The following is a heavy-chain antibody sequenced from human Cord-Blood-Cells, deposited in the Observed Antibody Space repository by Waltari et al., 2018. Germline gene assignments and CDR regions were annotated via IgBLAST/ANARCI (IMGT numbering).Heavy chain of an antibody. D-gene: IGHD4-4*01. CDR1: GFADSRTY. J-gene: IGHJ3*02. Sequence: EVQLVESGGGLIQPGGSLSLPCSASGFADSRTYLSWVRQAPGKGLEWVSVIYSGGSTYYADSVKGRFTISRDNSKNTLYLQMNSLRAEDTAVYYCAVAVKAFDIWGQGTMVTVSS. CDR3: AVAVKAFDI. CDR2: IYSGGST. V-gene: IGHV3-53*01.